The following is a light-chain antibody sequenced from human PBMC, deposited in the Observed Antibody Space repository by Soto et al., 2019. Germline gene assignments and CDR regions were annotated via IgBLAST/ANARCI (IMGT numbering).Light chain of an antibody. Sequence: QLVLTQSPSASASLGASVKLTCTLSSGHSSYAIAWHQQQPEKGPRYLMKLNSDGSHSKGDGLPDRFSGSSAGAERYLTSARRQSEDEADYYCQNWGTGTLVFGGGTKLTVL. CDR3: QNWGTGTLV. J-gene: IGLJ2*01. CDR2: LNSDGSH. V-gene: IGLV4-69*01. CDR1: SGHSSYA.